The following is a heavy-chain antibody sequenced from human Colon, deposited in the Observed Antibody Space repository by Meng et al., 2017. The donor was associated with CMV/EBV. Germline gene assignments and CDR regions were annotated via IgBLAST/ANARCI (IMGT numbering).Heavy chain of an antibody. CDR1: GMTLSSYW. V-gene: IGHV3-7*04. Sequence: GESLKISCAASGMTLSSYWMTWVRQAPGKGLKWVANIKQDGSETSYVDSVKGRFTISRDNAKNSLYLQMNNLRAEDTAVYYCARGQLWLDSWGQGTLVTVSS. J-gene: IGHJ5*01. D-gene: IGHD3-10*01. CDR3: ARGQLWLDS. CDR2: IKQDGSET.